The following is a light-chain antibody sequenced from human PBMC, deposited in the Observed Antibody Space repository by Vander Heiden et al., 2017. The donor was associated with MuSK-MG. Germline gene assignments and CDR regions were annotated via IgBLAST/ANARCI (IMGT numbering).Light chain of an antibody. J-gene: IGKJ3*01. CDR2: WAS. CDR1: QSVLYTSNNENY. CDR3: QQYYSGPFT. V-gene: IGKV4-1*01. Sequence: DIVMTQSPDSLAVSLGERATINCKSSQSVLYTSNNENYLAWYQQKPGQSPKLLIYWASTRASGVPDRFRGGGSGTDFTLTISSLQAEDVAVYYCQQYYSGPFTFGHGTRVNIK.